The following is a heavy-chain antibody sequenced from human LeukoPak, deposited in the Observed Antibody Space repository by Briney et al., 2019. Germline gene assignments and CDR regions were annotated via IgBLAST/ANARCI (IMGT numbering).Heavy chain of an antibody. CDR1: GGSISSYY. CDR2: VSYSGGT. CDR3: ARQRTYTSSYSP. Sequence: PSETLSLTCTVSGGSISSYYWSWIRQPPGKGLEWIGYVSYSGGTNYNPSLKGRVTISLDTSKKQFSLRLNSVTAADTAVYYCARQRTYTSSYSPWGQGTLVIVSS. V-gene: IGHV4-59*08. J-gene: IGHJ5*02. D-gene: IGHD6-6*01.